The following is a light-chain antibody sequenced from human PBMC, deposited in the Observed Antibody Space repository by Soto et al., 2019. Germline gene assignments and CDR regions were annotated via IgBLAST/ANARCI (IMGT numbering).Light chain of an antibody. J-gene: IGKJ2*02. CDR1: QSVTTTY. CDR3: QHYGSLPRT. CDR2: NID. V-gene: IGKV3-20*01. Sequence: PGERATLSCRASQSVTTTYLAWYQQKPGQAPRLLIYNIDSRAAGITDRFSGSGSGTDFTLSINRLEPEDFAVYYCQHYGSLPRTFGQGTKVEI.